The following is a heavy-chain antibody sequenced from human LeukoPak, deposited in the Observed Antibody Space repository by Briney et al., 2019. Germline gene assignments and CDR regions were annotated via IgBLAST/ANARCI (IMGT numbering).Heavy chain of an antibody. D-gene: IGHD6-19*01. Sequence: ASVKVSCKASGYTFTSYDINWVRQATGQGLEWMGWMNPNSGNTGYAQKFQGSVTMTRNTSISTAYMELSSLRSEDTAVYYCARCARGSVPGIAVAGTIWFDPWGQGTLVTVSX. CDR2: MNPNSGNT. J-gene: IGHJ5*02. CDR1: GYTFTSYD. CDR3: ARCARGSVPGIAVAGTIWFDP. V-gene: IGHV1-8*02.